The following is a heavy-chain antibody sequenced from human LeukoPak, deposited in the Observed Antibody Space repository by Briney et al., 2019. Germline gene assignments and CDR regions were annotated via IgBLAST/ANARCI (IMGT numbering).Heavy chain of an antibody. CDR3: ARIDYYDTW. J-gene: IGHJ4*02. V-gene: IGHV3-53*01. CDR2: IYSGGST. D-gene: IGHD3-22*01. Sequence: PGGSLRLSCAASGFIFSNYAMSWVRQAPGKGLEWVSVIYSGGSTYYADSVKGRFTISRDNSKNTLYLQMNSLRAEDTAVYYCARIDYYDTWWGQGTLVTVSS. CDR1: GFIFSNYA.